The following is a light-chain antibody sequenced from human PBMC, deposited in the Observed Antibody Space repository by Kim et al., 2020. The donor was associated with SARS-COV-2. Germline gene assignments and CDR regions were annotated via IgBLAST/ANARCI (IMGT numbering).Light chain of an antibody. CDR3: RAWDSSTVV. Sequence: SYELTQPPSVSVSQGQTASITCSGDKLGDKYACWYQQKPGQSPVLVIYQDSKRPSGIPERFSGSNSGNTATLTISGTQAMDEADYYCRAWDSSTVVFGGGTQLTVL. J-gene: IGLJ2*01. V-gene: IGLV3-1*01. CDR1: KLGDKY. CDR2: QDS.